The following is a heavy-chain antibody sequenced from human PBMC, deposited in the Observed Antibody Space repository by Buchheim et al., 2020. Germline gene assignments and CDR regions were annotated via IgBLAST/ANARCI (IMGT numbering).Heavy chain of an antibody. Sequence: EVQLVESGGGLVQPGGSLRLSCAASGFAFSSYWMHWVRQAPGKGLVWISRVSSDGTATTYADSVKGRLTISRDNAKNTLFLRMNRRRSEDTAGYYCVRGAPHFPGGNWGRGTL. CDR2: VSSDGTAT. J-gene: IGHJ4*02. V-gene: IGHV3-74*01. D-gene: IGHD3-16*01. CDR1: GFAFSSYW. CDR3: VRGAPHFPGGN.